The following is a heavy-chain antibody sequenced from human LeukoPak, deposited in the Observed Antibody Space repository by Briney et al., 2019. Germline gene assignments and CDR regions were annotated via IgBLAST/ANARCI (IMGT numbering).Heavy chain of an antibody. CDR1: GFTFSSYA. CDR2: ISGSGGST. CDR3: ARLYDFWSGYSDYYYYYGMDV. Sequence: GGSLRLSCAASGFTFSSYAMSWVRQAPGKGLEWASAISGSGGSTYYADSVKGRFTISRDNSKNTLYLQMNSLRAEDTAVYYCARLYDFWSGYSDYYYYYGMDVWGQGTTVTVSS. J-gene: IGHJ6*02. V-gene: IGHV3-23*01. D-gene: IGHD3-3*01.